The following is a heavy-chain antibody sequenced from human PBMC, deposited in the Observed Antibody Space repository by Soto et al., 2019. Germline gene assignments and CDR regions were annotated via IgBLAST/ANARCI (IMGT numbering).Heavy chain of an antibody. CDR3: ARSGSFNWFDP. V-gene: IGHV1-46*01. Sequence: QVQLVQSGAEVKKPGASVKVSCKASGYTFTSYYMHWVRQAPGQGLEWMGIINPSGGSTSYAQKFQGRVTMTRDTSASTVYMELSSLRSEDTAVYYCARSGSFNWFDPWGQGTLVTVSS. CDR2: INPSGGST. CDR1: GYTFTSYY. D-gene: IGHD3-10*01. J-gene: IGHJ5*02.